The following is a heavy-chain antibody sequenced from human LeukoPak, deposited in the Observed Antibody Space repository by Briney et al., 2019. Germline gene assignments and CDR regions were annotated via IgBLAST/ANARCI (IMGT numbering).Heavy chain of an antibody. V-gene: IGHV3-9*01. J-gene: IGHJ4*02. D-gene: IGHD3-3*01. CDR1: GFTFDDYA. CDR3: ANASGGVFRGHYYFDY. Sequence: GRSLRLSCAASGFTFDDYAMHWVRQAPGKGLEWVSGISWNSGSIGYADSVKGRFTISRDNAKNSLYLQMNSLRAEDTALYYCANASGGVFRGHYYFDYWGQGTLVTVSS. CDR2: ISWNSGSI.